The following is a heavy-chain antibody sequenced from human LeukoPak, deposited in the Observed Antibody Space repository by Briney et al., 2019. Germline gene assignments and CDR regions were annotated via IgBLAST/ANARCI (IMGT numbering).Heavy chain of an antibody. J-gene: IGHJ5*02. Sequence: SVKVSCKASGGTFSSYAISWVRQAPGQGLEWTGGIIPIFGTANYAQKFQGRVTITADESTSTAYMELSSLRSEDTAVYYCAREYYDFWSGYLYLGSFDPWGQGTLVTVSS. D-gene: IGHD3-3*01. CDR3: AREYYDFWSGYLYLGSFDP. CDR1: GGTFSSYA. CDR2: IIPIFGTA. V-gene: IGHV1-69*01.